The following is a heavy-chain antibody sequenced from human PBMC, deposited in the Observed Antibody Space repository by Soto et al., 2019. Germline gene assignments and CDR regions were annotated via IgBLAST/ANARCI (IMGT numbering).Heavy chain of an antibody. J-gene: IGHJ3*02. CDR1: GYTFSSYG. D-gene: IGHD2-15*01. Sequence: QVQLVQSGAEVKKPGASVKVSCKASGYTFSSYGFSWVRQAPGQGLEWMGWISAYNDNTNYAQKFQGRVTMTTETSTSAAYMEMRSLRSDDTAVYYCARGNRIEAFDIWGQGTMVTVSS. CDR3: ARGNRIEAFDI. V-gene: IGHV1-18*01. CDR2: ISAYNDNT.